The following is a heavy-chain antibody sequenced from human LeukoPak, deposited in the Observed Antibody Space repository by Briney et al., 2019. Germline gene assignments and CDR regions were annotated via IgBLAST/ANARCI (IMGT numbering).Heavy chain of an antibody. D-gene: IGHD3-10*01. Sequence: AGRSLRLSCAASGFTFDDYAMHWVRHAPGKGLEWVSGISWNSGSIGYADSVKGRFTISRDNAKNSLYLQMNSLRAEDTALYYCAKDIRSYYGSGSYYSPTFDYWGQGTLVTVSS. CDR2: ISWNSGSI. V-gene: IGHV3-9*01. J-gene: IGHJ4*02. CDR1: GFTFDDYA. CDR3: AKDIRSYYGSGSYYSPTFDY.